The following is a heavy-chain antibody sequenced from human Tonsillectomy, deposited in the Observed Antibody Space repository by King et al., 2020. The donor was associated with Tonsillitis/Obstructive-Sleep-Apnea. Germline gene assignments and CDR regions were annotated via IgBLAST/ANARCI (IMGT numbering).Heavy chain of an antibody. CDR2: IYYSGST. CDR3: ARVLGLWAFDI. J-gene: IGHJ3*02. D-gene: IGHD7-27*01. CDR1: GGPVNSGDYY. Sequence: QLQESGPGLVKPSETLSLTCTVSGGPVNSGDYYWSWIRQPPGKGLEWVGYIYYSGSTNYNPSLKSRVTISVDTSKNHFSLKVTSVTAADTAVYYCARVLGLWAFDIWGQGTMVTVS. V-gene: IGHV4-61*03.